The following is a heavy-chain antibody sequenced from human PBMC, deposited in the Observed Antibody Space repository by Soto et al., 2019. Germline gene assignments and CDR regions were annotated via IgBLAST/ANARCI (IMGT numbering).Heavy chain of an antibody. D-gene: IGHD6-19*01. V-gene: IGHV1-18*01. CDR1: GYTFTTYG. J-gene: IGHJ6*02. CDR3: TGEGSAPSYYYGMDA. CDR2: INTHNGNT. Sequence: GASVKVSCKASGYTFTTYGISWVRQAPGEGLEWLGWINTHNGNTNYAQNLQGRVFMTADTSTNTAYMELRSLRSDDTAIYYCTGEGSAPSYYYGMDAWGQGTTVTVSS.